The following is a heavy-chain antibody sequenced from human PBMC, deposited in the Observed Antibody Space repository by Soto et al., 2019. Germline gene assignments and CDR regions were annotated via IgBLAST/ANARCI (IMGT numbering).Heavy chain of an antibody. Sequence: QVQLQESGPGLVKPSQTLSLTCTVSGGSISRGAYYWSWVRQPPGKRLEWIGYIHHNGNSYNNPSLKSRISISLETSTKQLSLNLTSVTAADTAVYYCARVSATGTRWFDPWGQGTLVTVSS. CDR1: GGSISRGAYY. CDR3: ARVSATGTRWFDP. V-gene: IGHV4-31*03. CDR2: IHHNGNS. D-gene: IGHD1-26*01. J-gene: IGHJ5*02.